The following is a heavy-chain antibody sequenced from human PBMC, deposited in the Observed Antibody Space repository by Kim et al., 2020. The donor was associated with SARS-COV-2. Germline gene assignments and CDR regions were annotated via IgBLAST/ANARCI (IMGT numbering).Heavy chain of an antibody. CDR2: ISSSGSTI. Sequence: GGSLRLSCAASGFTFSDYYMSWIRQAPGKGLEWVSYISSSGSTIYYADSVKGRFTISRDNAKNSLYLQMNSLRAEDTAVYYCARDHIAAAGPYYYYGMDVWGQGTTVTVSS. D-gene: IGHD6-13*01. J-gene: IGHJ6*02. CDR1: GFTFSDYY. V-gene: IGHV3-11*04. CDR3: ARDHIAAAGPYYYYGMDV.